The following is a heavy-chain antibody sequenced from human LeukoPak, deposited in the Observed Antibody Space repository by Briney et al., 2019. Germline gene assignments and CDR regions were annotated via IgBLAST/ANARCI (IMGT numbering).Heavy chain of an antibody. D-gene: IGHD6-13*01. CDR1: GDSVSINSVA. Sequence: SQTLSLTFAISGDSVSINSVAWNWVRQSPSRGLEWLGSTYYRSKWYNYYAVSVKSRITINPDTSKNQFSLQLNSVTPEDTAVYYCAGKSADSGFDCWGQGTLVTVSS. V-gene: IGHV6-1*01. CDR3: AGKSADSGFDC. CDR2: TYYRSKWYN. J-gene: IGHJ4*02.